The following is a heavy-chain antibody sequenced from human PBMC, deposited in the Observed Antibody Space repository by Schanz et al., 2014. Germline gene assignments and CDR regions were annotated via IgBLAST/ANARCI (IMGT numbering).Heavy chain of an antibody. J-gene: IGHJ3*02. CDR2: ITYNGGTI. D-gene: IGHD2-15*01. Sequence: EVQLVQSGGGLVQPGGSLRLSCSASGFTFSTFAMHWVRQAPGKGLEWISYITYNGGTIYYADSVKGRFTISRDNAKNSVFLQMNSLRAEDTAVYYCARDGYSVVVIAPTESFDIWGQGTMXTVSP. CDR1: GFTFSTFA. CDR3: ARDGYSVVVIAPTESFDI. V-gene: IGHV3-48*01.